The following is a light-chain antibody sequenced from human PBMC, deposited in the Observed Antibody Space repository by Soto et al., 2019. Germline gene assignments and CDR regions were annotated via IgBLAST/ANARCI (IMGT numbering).Light chain of an antibody. J-gene: IGKJ5*01. V-gene: IGKV1-9*01. CDR1: QGISRS. Sequence: DIQLTQSPSFLSASVGDRVTITCRASQGISRSLAWYQQKQGEAPKLXIYAASTLQSGAPSRFSGSGYGTECTRTISSLQPDDFASYDCQKLHNFPLTFGQGTRLEIK. CDR2: AAS. CDR3: QKLHNFPLT.